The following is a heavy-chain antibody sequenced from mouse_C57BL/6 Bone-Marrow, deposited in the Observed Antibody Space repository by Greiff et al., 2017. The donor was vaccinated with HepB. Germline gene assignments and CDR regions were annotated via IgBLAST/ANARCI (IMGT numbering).Heavy chain of an antibody. CDR2: INPNYGTT. D-gene: IGHD4-1*01. Sequence: VQLKESGPELVKPGASVKISCKASGYSFTDYNMNWVKQSNGKSLEWIGVINPNYGTTSYNQKFKGKATLTVDQSSSTAYMQLNSLTSEDSAVYYCAVMANWVLYYAMDYWGQGTSVTVSS. V-gene: IGHV1-39*01. CDR1: GYSFTDYN. J-gene: IGHJ4*01. CDR3: AVMANWVLYYAMDY.